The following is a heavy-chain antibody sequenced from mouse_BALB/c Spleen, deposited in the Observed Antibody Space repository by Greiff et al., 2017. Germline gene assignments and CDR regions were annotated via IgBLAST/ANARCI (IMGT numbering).Heavy chain of an antibody. V-gene: IGHV2-6-7*01. J-gene: IGHJ4*01. D-gene: IGHD2-14*01. CDR2: IWGDGST. Sequence: QVQLKESGPGLVAPSQSLSITCTVSGFSLTGYGVNWVRQPPGKGLEWLGMIWGDGSTDYNSALKSRLSISKDNSKSQVFLKMKSLQTDDTARYYCAREGIYRSRSMDYWGQGTSVTVSS. CDR1: GFSLTGYG. CDR3: AREGIYRSRSMDY.